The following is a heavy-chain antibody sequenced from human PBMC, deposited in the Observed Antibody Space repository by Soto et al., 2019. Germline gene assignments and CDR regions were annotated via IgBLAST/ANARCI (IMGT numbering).Heavy chain of an antibody. V-gene: IGHV4-4*07. Sequence: PSETRSLTSTVSGGSIGSYYSSWLRQPAGKGLEWIGRIYTSGSTNYNPSLKSRVTMSVDTSKNQFSLKLSSVAAADTAVYYCATGIAAAGPNDYWGQGTLVTSPQ. CDR1: GGSIGSYY. J-gene: IGHJ4*02. CDR3: ATGIAAAGPNDY. CDR2: IYTSGST. D-gene: IGHD6-13*01.